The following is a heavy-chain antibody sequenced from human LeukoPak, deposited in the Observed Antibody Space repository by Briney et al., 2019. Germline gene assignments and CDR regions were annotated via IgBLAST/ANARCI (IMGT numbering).Heavy chain of an antibody. V-gene: IGHV1-46*01. D-gene: IGHD4-23*01. CDR3: ARTDHYGGNLQLFDY. J-gene: IGHJ4*02. Sequence: ASVKVSCKASGYTFTGYYMHWVRQAPGQGLEWMGWINPSGGSTSYAQKFQGRVTMTRDTSTSTVYMELSSLRSEDTAVYYCARTDHYGGNLQLFDYWGQGTLVTVSS. CDR1: GYTFTGYY. CDR2: INPSGGST.